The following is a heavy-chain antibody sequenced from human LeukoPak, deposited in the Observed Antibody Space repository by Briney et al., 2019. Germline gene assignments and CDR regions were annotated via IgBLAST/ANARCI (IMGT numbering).Heavy chain of an antibody. CDR1: GGSFSGYY. CDR3: ARANGGAVAGRAFDY. D-gene: IGHD6-19*01. V-gene: IGHV4-34*01. CDR2: INHSGST. J-gene: IGHJ4*02. Sequence: SETLSLTCAVYGGSFSGYYWSWIRQPPGKGLEWIGEINHSGSTNYNPSLKSRVTISVDTSKNQFSLKLSSVTAADTAVYYCARANGGAVAGRAFDYWGKGTLVTVSS.